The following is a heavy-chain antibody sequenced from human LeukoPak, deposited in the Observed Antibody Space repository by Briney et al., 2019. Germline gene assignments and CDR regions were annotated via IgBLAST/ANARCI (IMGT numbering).Heavy chain of an antibody. D-gene: IGHD6-13*01. CDR2: ISSSSSFT. Sequence: GGSLRLSCAASGFTFSDHYMSWIRQAPGKGLEWVSYISSSSSFTNYADSVKGRFTISRDNAKTSLYLQMNSLRAEDTAVYYCARDRYSSSWFDIWGQGTKVTVSS. J-gene: IGHJ3*02. CDR1: GFTFSDHY. CDR3: ARDRYSSSWFDI. V-gene: IGHV3-11*05.